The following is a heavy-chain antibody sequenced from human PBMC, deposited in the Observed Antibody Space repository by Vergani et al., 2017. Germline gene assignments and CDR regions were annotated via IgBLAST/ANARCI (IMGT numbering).Heavy chain of an antibody. D-gene: IGHD1-7*01. V-gene: IGHV3-30-3*01. CDR3: ARSWGGYNWNYAVDY. Sequence: QVQLVESGGGVVQPGRSLRLSCAASGFTFSSYAMHWVRQAPGKGLEWVAVISYDGSNTYYADSVKGRFTISRDNSKNTLYLQMNSLRAEDTAVYYCARSWGGYNWNYAVDYWGQGTLVTVSS. J-gene: IGHJ4*02. CDR1: GFTFSSYA. CDR2: ISYDGSNT.